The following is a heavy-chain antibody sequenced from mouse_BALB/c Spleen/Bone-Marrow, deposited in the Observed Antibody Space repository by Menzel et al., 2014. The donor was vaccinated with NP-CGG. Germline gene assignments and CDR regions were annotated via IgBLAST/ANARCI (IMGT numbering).Heavy chain of an antibody. D-gene: IGHD2-3*01. CDR1: GYSFTSYT. CDR2: IVPSSAYS. Sequence: QVQLQQSGAELARPGASVRMSCKASGYSFTSYTMHWLKQRPGPGLEWIAYIVPSSAYSNYNQKFKDKATLTADRSSSSPYMQLNSLTSEDFAVYYGARGGSYDVFSGHFDCWGPGTTRTVSS. J-gene: IGHJ2*01. V-gene: IGHV1-4*01. CDR3: ARGGSYDVFSGHFDC.